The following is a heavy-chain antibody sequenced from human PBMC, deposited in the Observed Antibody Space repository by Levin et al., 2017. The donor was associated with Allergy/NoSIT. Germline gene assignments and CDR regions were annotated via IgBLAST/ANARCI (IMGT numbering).Heavy chain of an antibody. D-gene: IGHD5-12*01. CDR3: AKDDGAYDSWGGPFDY. V-gene: IGHV3-23*01. CDR1: GFTFSSYA. J-gene: IGHJ4*02. Sequence: GESLKISCAASGFTFSSYAMNWVRQAPGKGLEWVSGISGSAGSTYYADSVKGRFTISRDNSKNTLYLQMSSLRAKDTAVYYCAKDDGAYDSWGGPFDYGGQGTLVTVSS. CDR2: ISGSAGST.